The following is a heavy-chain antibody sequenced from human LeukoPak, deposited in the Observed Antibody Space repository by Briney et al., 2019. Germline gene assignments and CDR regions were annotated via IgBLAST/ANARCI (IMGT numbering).Heavy chain of an antibody. CDR2: IKQDGSEK. D-gene: IGHD2-2*01. J-gene: IGHJ4*02. Sequence: GGSLRLSCAASGFTFSSYWMSWVRQAPGKRLEWVANIKQDGSEKYYVDSVKGRFTISRDNAKNSLYLQMNSLRSEDTAVYYCAADRHCDRTTCYPYNFDYWGQGTLVTVSS. CDR1: GFTFSSYW. V-gene: IGHV3-7*03. CDR3: AADRHCDRTTCYPYNFDY.